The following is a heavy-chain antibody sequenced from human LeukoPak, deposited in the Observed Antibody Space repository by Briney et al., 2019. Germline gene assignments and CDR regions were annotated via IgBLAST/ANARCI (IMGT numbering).Heavy chain of an antibody. V-gene: IGHV4-59*12. D-gene: IGHD3-10*01. Sequence: SETLSLTCTVSGGSISSYYWSWIRQLPGKGLEWIGNIYYSGSTNYNPSLKSRVTISVDTSKNQFSLKLSPVTAADTAVYYCARDAYYGSGSYYNDRWFDPSGQGTLVTVSS. CDR1: GGSISSYY. CDR3: ARDAYYGSGSYYNDRWFDP. CDR2: IYYSGST. J-gene: IGHJ5*02.